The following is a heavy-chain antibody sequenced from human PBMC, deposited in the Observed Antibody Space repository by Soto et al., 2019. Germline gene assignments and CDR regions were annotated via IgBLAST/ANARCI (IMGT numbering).Heavy chain of an antibody. V-gene: IGHV1-2*04. J-gene: IGHJ5*01. CDR1: GYTFTGYY. CDR3: ATDYCTNSRCHLRAWFDS. Sequence: ASVKVSCKASGYTFTGYYMHWVRQAPGQGLEWMGWINPNSGGTNYAQKFQGWVTMTRDTSISTAYMELSRLRSDDTAVYYCATDYCTNSRCHLRAWFDSWGQGTLVTVSS. CDR2: INPNSGGT. D-gene: IGHD2-8*01.